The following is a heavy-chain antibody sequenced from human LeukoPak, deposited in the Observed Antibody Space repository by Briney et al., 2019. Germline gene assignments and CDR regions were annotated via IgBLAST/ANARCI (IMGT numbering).Heavy chain of an antibody. Sequence: TPSETLSLTCTVSGDSISSYYWSWIRQPPGKGLYWIAYVYYSGNSNFNPSLKSRVTISVDTSKNQFSLKLSSVTAADTAVYYCARAVGGYRSGYSQYYYYMDVWGRGTTVTISS. J-gene: IGHJ6*03. V-gene: IGHV4-59*01. CDR1: GDSISSYY. D-gene: IGHD5-18*01. CDR3: ARAVGGYRSGYSQYYYYMDV. CDR2: VYYSGNS.